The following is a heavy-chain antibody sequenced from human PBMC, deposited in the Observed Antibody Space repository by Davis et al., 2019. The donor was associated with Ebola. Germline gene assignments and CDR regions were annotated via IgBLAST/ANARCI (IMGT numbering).Heavy chain of an antibody. CDR2: IYTGDSDT. CDR1: GNSFTSHW. CDR3: ATLRRTITGMDDGFDI. V-gene: IGHV5-51*01. D-gene: IGHD1-20*01. Sequence: KVSCKDSGNSFTSHWIGWVRQMPGKGLEWMGLIYTGDSDTRYSPSFRGQVTISADKSTKTAFLQWSSLKASDTAIYYCATLRRTITGMDDGFDIWGQGTMVTVSS. J-gene: IGHJ3*02.